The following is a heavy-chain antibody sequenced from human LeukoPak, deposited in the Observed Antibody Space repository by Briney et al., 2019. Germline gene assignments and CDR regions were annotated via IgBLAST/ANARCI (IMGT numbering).Heavy chain of an antibody. J-gene: IGHJ3*01. CDR3: GMSGDRVPLQDDVFDV. Sequence: GESLKISCKVSGFSFTNYCIGWVRPMPGKGLGWRGIIYPGDSGPTYSPSFQGQVTISVDKPINTAYLQWSSLQASDTAMYYCGMSGDRVPLQDDVFDVWGQGTMVTVST. V-gene: IGHV5-51*04. D-gene: IGHD1-26*01. CDR1: GFSFTNYC. CDR2: IYPGDSGP.